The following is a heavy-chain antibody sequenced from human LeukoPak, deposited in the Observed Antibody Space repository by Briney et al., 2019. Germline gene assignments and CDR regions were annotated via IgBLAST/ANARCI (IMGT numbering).Heavy chain of an antibody. J-gene: IGHJ4*02. D-gene: IGHD5-18*01. CDR1: GGSISSHY. Sequence: SETLSLTCTVSGGSISSHYWSWIRQPPGKGLEWIGYIYYSGSTNYNPSLKSRVTISVDTSKNQFSLKLSSVTAADTAVYYCARVGYSYGYRALDYWGQGTLVTVSS. CDR3: ARVGYSYGYRALDY. V-gene: IGHV4-59*11. CDR2: IYYSGST.